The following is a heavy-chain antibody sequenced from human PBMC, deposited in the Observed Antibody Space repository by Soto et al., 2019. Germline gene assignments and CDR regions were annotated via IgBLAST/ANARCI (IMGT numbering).Heavy chain of an antibody. CDR2: NYHTGST. V-gene: IGHV4-4*02. Sequence: QVQLQESGPGLAESSATLSLTCAVSGGSISSTNWWSWVRQPPGKALEWIGANYHTGSTTHNPSLKSRVTMSVDKSKNQFSLNLRSVTAAGTAVYYCARDGTTRLTYDPWGQGALVTVSS. D-gene: IGHD5-12*01. CDR3: ARDGTTRLTYDP. CDR1: GGSISSTNW. J-gene: IGHJ5*02.